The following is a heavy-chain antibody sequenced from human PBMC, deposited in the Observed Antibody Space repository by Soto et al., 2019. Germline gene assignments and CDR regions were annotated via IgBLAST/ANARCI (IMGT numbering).Heavy chain of an antibody. CDR3: ARDEYSSSFLSVCFDP. V-gene: IGHV4-4*07. CDR2: IYTSGST. CDR1: GGSISSYY. D-gene: IGHD6-13*01. J-gene: IGHJ5*02. Sequence: SETLSLTCTVSGGSISSYYWSWLRQPAGKGLEWIGRIYTSGSTNYNPSLKSRVTMSVDTSKNQFSLKLSSVTAADTAVYYCARDEYSSSFLSVCFDPGCQGTLVTVSS.